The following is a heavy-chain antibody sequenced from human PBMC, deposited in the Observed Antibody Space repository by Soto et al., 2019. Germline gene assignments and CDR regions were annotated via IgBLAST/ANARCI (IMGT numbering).Heavy chain of an antibody. Sequence: SETLSLTCTVSGGSISSYYWSWIRQPPGKGLEWIGYIYYSGSTNYNPSLKSRVTISVDTSKNQFFLKLSSVTAADTAVYYCATLQTTVTARYYYYYMDVWGKGTTVTVSS. V-gene: IGHV4-59*01. CDR1: GGSISSYY. J-gene: IGHJ6*03. CDR3: ATLQTTVTARYYYYYMDV. CDR2: IYYSGST. D-gene: IGHD4-17*01.